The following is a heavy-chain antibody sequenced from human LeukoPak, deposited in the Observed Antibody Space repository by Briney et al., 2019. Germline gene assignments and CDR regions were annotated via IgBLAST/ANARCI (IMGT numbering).Heavy chain of an antibody. V-gene: IGHV1-2*02. J-gene: IGHJ4*02. CDR1: GYTFTGYY. D-gene: IGHD3-22*01. CDR2: INPNSGGT. CDR3: ARELQIPSKSHSSGALLYYFDY. Sequence: ASVKVSRKASGYTFTGYYMHWVRQAPGQGLEWMGWINPNSGGTNYAQKFQGRVTMTRDTSISTAYMELSRLRSDDTAVYYCARELQIPSKSHSSGALLYYFDYWGRGTLVTVSS.